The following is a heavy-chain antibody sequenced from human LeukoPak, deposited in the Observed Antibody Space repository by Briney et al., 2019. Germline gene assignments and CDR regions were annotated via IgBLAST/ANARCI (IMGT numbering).Heavy chain of an antibody. CDR3: ARVLWFGEFQNWFDP. CDR1: GYTFTGYY. J-gene: IGHJ5*02. Sequence: ASVKVSCKASGYTFTGYYMHWVRQAPGQGLEWMGWINPNSGGTNYAQKFQGRVTMTTDTSTSTAYMELRSLRSDDTAVYYCARVLWFGEFQNWFDPWGQGTLVTVSS. V-gene: IGHV1-2*02. D-gene: IGHD3-10*01. CDR2: INPNSGGT.